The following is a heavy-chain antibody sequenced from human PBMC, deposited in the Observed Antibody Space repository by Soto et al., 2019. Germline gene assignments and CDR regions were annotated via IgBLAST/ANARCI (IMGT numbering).Heavy chain of an antibody. CDR2: IYYSGST. CDR3: ERENWNYGYYFDY. J-gene: IGHJ4*02. D-gene: IGHD1-7*01. CDR1: GGSSSSGFYY. Sequence: PXETLSLTWTVSGGSSSSGFYYLSLIRQHPGKGLEWIGYIYYSGSTYYNPSLKSRVTISVDTSKNQFSLKLSSVTAADTAVYYCERENWNYGYYFDYWGQGTLVTVSS. V-gene: IGHV4-31*02.